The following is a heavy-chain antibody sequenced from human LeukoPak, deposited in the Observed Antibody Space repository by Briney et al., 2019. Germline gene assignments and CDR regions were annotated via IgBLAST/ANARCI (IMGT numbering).Heavy chain of an antibody. CDR2: IKSKTDGGTT. CDR3: TTAPRMGVFIVYYYGRDV. CDR1: GFTFSNAW. J-gene: IGHJ6*04. Sequence: GGSLRLSCAASGFTFSNAWMSWVRQAPGKGLEWVGRIKSKTDGGTTDYAAPVKGRFTISRDDSKNTLYLQMNSLKTEDTAVYSCTTAPRMGVFIVYYYGRDVWGKGTT. V-gene: IGHV3-15*01. D-gene: IGHD3-16*01.